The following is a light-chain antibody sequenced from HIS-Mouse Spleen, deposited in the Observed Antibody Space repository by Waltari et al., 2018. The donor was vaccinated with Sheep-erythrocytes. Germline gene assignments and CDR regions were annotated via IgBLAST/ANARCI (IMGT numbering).Light chain of an antibody. Sequence: QSVLTQPPSASGTPGQRVTISCSGSSSNIGSNTVNWYQQLPGTAPKLLIYSNKQRPSGVPDRFSGSKSGTSASLAISGLQSEDEADYYCAAWDDSLNGYVFGTGTKVTDL. CDR2: SNK. CDR3: AAWDDSLNGYV. CDR1: SSNIGSNT. J-gene: IGLJ1*01. V-gene: IGLV1-44*01.